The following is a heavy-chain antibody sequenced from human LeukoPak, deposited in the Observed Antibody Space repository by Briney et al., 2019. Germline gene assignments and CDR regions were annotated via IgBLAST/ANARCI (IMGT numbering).Heavy chain of an antibody. CDR2: IKQDGSEK. D-gene: IGHD3-22*01. V-gene: IGHV3-7*01. CDR3: ARVGYYDSSGYYENWFDP. CDR1: GFTFTTYW. J-gene: IGHJ5*02. Sequence: PGGSLRLSCAASGFTFTTYWMSWVRQAPGKGLEWVANIKQDGSEKYYVDSVKGRFTISRDNAKNSLYLQMNSLRAEDTAVYYCARVGYYDSSGYYENWFDPWGQGTLVTVSS.